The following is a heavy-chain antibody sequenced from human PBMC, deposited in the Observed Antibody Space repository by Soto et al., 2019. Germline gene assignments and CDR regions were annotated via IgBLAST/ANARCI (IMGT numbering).Heavy chain of an antibody. V-gene: IGHV1-69*02. D-gene: IGHD3-10*01. CDR1: GGTFSSYT. CDR3: ASFRGSYGMDV. J-gene: IGHJ6*02. Sequence: QVQLVQSGAEVKKPGSSVKVSCKASGGTFSSYTISWVRQAPGQGLEWMGRIIPILGIANYAQKFQGRVTMTADKATSTAYMELSSLRSEDTAVYYCASFRGSYGMDVWGQGTTVTVSS. CDR2: IIPILGIA.